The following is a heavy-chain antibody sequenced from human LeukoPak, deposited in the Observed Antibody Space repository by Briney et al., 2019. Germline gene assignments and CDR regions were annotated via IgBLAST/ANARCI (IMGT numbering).Heavy chain of an antibody. V-gene: IGHV3-48*03. CDR3: ASVFRRWYGSGSYYRMWYFDL. Sequence: GGSLRLSCAASGFTFSSYEMNWVRQATGKGLEWVSYISSGGSTIYHADSVKGRFTISRDNAKNSLYLQMNSLRAEDTADYSSASVFRRWYGSGSYYRMWYFDLWGRGTLVTVSS. J-gene: IGHJ2*01. CDR1: GFTFSSYE. D-gene: IGHD3-10*01. CDR2: ISSGGSTI.